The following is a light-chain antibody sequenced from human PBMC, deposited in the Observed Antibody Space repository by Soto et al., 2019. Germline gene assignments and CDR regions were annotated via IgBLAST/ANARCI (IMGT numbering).Light chain of an antibody. V-gene: IGKV3-11*01. Sequence: EIVLTQSPATLALSPGERATLSCRPSQSIRSFLAWYQQKRGQAPRTLIFDASNRATGIPARFSGSGSGTDFTLTISSLEPEDFEVYYCQQRSKWPLPFGGGTQVE. J-gene: IGKJ4*01. CDR3: QQRSKWPLP. CDR2: DAS. CDR1: QSIRSF.